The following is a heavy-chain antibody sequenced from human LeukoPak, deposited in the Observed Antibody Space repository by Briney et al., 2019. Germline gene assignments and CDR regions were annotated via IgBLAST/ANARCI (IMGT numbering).Heavy chain of an antibody. CDR2: ISGSGGST. CDR1: GFTFSSYA. CDR3: ARAKFSAYTGNPGARKSSYDMDV. V-gene: IGHV3-23*01. Sequence: GGSLRLSCAASGFTFSSYAMSWVRQAPGKGLEWVSAISGSGGSTYYADSVKGRFTISRDNAKNSLYLQKNSLRAEDTAVYYCARAKFSAYTGNPGARKSSYDMDVWGKGTTVTVSS. D-gene: IGHD1-26*01. J-gene: IGHJ6*03.